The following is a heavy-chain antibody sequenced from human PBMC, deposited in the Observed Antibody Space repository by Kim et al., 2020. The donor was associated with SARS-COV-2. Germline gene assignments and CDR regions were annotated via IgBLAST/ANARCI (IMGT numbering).Heavy chain of an antibody. CDR1: GFTFSSYG. D-gene: IGHD3-10*01. J-gene: IGHJ4*02. CDR2: IWYDGINK. Sequence: GGSLRLSCAASGFTFSSYGMHWVRQAPGKGLEWVALIWYDGINKYYADSVKGRFTISRDNSKNTLYLQMNSRRAEDTAVYYCAKDRMVRGVIIDYFDYWGQGTLVSVSS. V-gene: IGHV3-33*06. CDR3: AKDRMVRGVIIDYFDY.